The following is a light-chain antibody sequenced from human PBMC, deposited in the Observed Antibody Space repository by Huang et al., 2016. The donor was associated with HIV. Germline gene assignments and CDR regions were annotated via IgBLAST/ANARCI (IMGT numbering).Light chain of an antibody. CDR1: QSVRVK. CDR3: QQYESWPPLT. CDR2: ATS. J-gene: IGKJ4*01. Sequence: EIVMTQSPDTLSVSPGERATLSCRDSQSVRVKLAWYKEQPGQAPRLRLHATSTTAAGVPARCIGSGSGTACTLIISILQSEDCGVYYCQQYESWPPLTFGGGTNVEIK. V-gene: IGKV3-15*01.